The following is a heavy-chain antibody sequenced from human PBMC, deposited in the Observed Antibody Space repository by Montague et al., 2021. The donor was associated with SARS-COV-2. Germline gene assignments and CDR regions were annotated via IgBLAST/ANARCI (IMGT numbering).Heavy chain of an antibody. V-gene: IGHV4-59*01. CDR3: ARDRRFLEWPGLYYYYGMDV. Sequence: SETLSLTCTVSGRSISSYYWSWIRQPPGKGLEWIGYIYYSGSTNYNPSLKSRVTISVDTSKNQFSLKLSSVTAADTAVYYCARDRRFLEWPGLYYYYGMDVWGQGTTVTVSS. D-gene: IGHD3-3*01. CDR1: GRSISSYY. J-gene: IGHJ6*02. CDR2: IYYSGST.